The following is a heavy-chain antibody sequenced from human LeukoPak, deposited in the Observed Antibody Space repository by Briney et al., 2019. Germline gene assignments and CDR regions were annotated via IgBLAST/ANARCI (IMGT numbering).Heavy chain of an antibody. J-gene: IGHJ3*01. CDR2: ISYDGSAK. Sequence: PGRSLRLSCEASGFTFSTSAIHWVRQTPGKGLEWVASISYDGSAKHVADSVKDRFTVSRDNSKNTLYLQMNSLRGEDTAVYYCARDRRNNYGEAFDLWGQGTMVTVSS. CDR1: GFTFSTSA. CDR3: ARDRRNNYGEAFDL. D-gene: IGHD5-18*01. V-gene: IGHV3-30*04.